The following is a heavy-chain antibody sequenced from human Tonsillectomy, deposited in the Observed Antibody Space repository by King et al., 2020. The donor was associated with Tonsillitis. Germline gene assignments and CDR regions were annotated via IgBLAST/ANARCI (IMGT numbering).Heavy chain of an antibody. D-gene: IGHD2-15*01. J-gene: IGHJ5*02. Sequence: VQLVDSGGGLVQPGGSLRLSCAASGFTFSNYAMSWVRQAPGKGLEWVSGISGSGGATAYTDSVKGRVTISRDNSKNTLYLEMNTLKAEDTAIYYCAKGCSATCYWLDPWGQGTLVTVSS. CDR2: ISGSGGAT. V-gene: IGHV3-23*04. CDR3: AKGCSATCYWLDP. CDR1: GFTFSNYA.